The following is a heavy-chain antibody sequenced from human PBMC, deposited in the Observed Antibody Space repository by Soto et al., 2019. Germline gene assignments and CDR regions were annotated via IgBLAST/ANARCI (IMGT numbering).Heavy chain of an antibody. CDR1: GYTFTSYG. CDR3: ARNRVLRFLEWLPDGMDV. J-gene: IGHJ6*02. CDR2: ISAYNGNT. Sequence: QVQLVQSGAEVKKPGASVKVSCKASGYTFTSYGISWVRQAPGQGLEWMGWISAYNGNTNYAQKLQGRVTMTTDTSTSTAYMELRSLRSDDTAVYYCARNRVLRFLEWLPDGMDVWGQGTTITVSS. D-gene: IGHD3-3*01. V-gene: IGHV1-18*04.